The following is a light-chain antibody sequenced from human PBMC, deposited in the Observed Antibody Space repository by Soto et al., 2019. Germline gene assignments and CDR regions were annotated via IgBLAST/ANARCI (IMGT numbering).Light chain of an antibody. J-gene: IGKJ1*01. CDR2: DAS. V-gene: IGKV1-33*01. CDR3: QQYHTYRA. CDR1: QDITNS. Sequence: DIQMTQSPSSLSASVGDRFSMTCQASQDITNSLNWYQQKPGKAPRLLIYDASNLETGVPSRFSGSGSGTDFTFTISSLQPEDIATYYCQQYHTYRAFGQGTKVDIK.